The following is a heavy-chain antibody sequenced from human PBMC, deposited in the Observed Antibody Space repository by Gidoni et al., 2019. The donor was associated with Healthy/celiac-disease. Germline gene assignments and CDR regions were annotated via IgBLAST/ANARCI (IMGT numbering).Heavy chain of an antibody. V-gene: IGHV3-33*01. CDR1: GFTFSRYG. D-gene: IGHD3-3*01. J-gene: IGHJ6*02. CDR2: IWYDGSNK. CDR3: ARMGYDFWSGPGGMDV. Sequence: QVQLVESGGGVVQPGRSLRLSFPASGFTFSRYGMHWVRQAPGKGLEWGAVIWYDGSNKYYADSVKGRFTISRDNSKNTLYLQMNSLRAEDTAVYYCARMGYDFWSGPGGMDVWGQGTTVTVSS.